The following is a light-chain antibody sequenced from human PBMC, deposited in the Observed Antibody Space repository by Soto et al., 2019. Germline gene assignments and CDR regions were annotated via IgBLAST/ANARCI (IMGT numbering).Light chain of an antibody. CDR1: QSVSSY. Sequence: EIVLTQSPATLSLSPRERATLSCRASQSVSSYLAWYQQKPGQAPRLLIYDASNRATGIPARFSGSGSGTDFTLTISSLEPEDFAIYYCQQRSNWPPRFTFGPGTKVDIK. CDR3: QQRSNWPPRFT. CDR2: DAS. V-gene: IGKV3-11*01. J-gene: IGKJ3*01.